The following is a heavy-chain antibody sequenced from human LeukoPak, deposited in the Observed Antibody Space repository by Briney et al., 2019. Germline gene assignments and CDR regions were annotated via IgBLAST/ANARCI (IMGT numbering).Heavy chain of an antibody. V-gene: IGHV4-39*07. D-gene: IGHD6-13*01. Sequence: SETLSLTCTVSGGSTSSSSYYWGWIRQPPGKGLEWIGSIYYSGSTYYNPSLKSRVTISVDTSKNQFSLKLSSVTAADTAVYYCARGAAAYHYYYYMDVWGKGTTVTISS. CDR2: IYYSGST. CDR1: GGSTSSSSYY. J-gene: IGHJ6*03. CDR3: ARGAAAYHYYYYMDV.